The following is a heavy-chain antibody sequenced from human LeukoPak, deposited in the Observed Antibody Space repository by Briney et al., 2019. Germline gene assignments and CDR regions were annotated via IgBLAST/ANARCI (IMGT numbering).Heavy chain of an antibody. CDR3: ARDRAMITFGGVIVVIDY. J-gene: IGHJ4*02. V-gene: IGHV1-69*06. CDR2: IIPIFGTA. CDR1: GGTFSSYA. Sequence: SVKVSCKASGGTFSSYAISWVRQAPGQGLEWMGGIIPIFGTANYAQKFQGRVTITADKSTSTAYMELSSLRSEDTAVYYCARDRAMITFGGVIVVIDYWGQGTLVTVSS. D-gene: IGHD3-16*02.